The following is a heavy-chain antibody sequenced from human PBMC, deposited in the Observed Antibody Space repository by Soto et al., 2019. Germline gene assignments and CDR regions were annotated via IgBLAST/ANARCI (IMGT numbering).Heavy chain of an antibody. CDR1: GGSFSDTY. CDR3: ARLDYHDTSGYFSRHG. J-gene: IGHJ4*02. CDR2: INHNTNT. Sequence: SETLSLTCAVYGGSFSDTYWNWFRQPPGKGLEWIGEINHNTNTIYNPSLTSRVTISVDTSKNHFSLKLTSVTAADTAVYYCARLDYHDTSGYFSRHGWGQGTLVTVSS. D-gene: IGHD3-22*01. V-gene: IGHV4-34*01.